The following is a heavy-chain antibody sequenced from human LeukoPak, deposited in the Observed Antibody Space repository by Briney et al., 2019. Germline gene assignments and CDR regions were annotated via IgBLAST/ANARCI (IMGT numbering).Heavy chain of an antibody. Sequence: ASVKVSCKASGYTFTGYFMHWVRQAPGQGLEWMGWINPNSGDTNYAQNFQGRVTMTRDTSISTAYMELSNLTSDDTAVYYCTREWMTMLRGIFNYWGQGTLVTVSS. D-gene: IGHD3-10*01. J-gene: IGHJ4*02. CDR2: INPNSGDT. CDR3: TREWMTMLRGIFNY. CDR1: GYTFTGYF. V-gene: IGHV1-2*02.